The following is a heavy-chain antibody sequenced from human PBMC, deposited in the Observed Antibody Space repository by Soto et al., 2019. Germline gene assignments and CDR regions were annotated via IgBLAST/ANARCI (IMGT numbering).Heavy chain of an antibody. D-gene: IGHD3-10*01. Sequence: SETLSLTRTVSGGSLRRGNNFLGWVRQPPGKGLEWIGSISYSAIAFYNPSLKSRVTISVDTSKNQFSLKLSSVTAADTAVYYCARAPRGNYGYPSYFDYWGQGTLVTVSS. V-gene: IGHV4-39*07. CDR2: ISYSAIA. CDR1: GGSLRRGNNF. CDR3: ARAPRGNYGYPSYFDY. J-gene: IGHJ4*02.